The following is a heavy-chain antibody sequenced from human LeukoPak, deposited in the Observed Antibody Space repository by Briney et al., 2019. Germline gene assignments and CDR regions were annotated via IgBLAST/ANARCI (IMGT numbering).Heavy chain of an antibody. D-gene: IGHD6-13*01. J-gene: IGHJ4*02. V-gene: IGHV4-30-2*01. CDR1: GFSLSTSGMC. Sequence: SGPALVKPTQTLTLTCTFSGFSLSTSGMCVSWIRQPPGKGLEWIGYIYHSGSTYYNPSLKSRVTISLDTSKNQFSLKLSSVTAADTAVYYCARHVDPLPLASSSWSYFDYWGQGTLVTVSS. CDR3: ARHVDPLPLASSSWSYFDY. CDR2: IYHSGST.